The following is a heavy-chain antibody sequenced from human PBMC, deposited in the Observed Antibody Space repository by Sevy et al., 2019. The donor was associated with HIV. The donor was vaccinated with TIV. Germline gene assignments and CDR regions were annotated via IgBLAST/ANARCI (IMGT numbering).Heavy chain of an antibody. CDR2: IRYDGSNK. CDR3: AKDRLPALVVITSSFDY. Sequence: GGSLRLSCAASGFTFSSYGMHWVRQAPGKGLEWVAFIRYDGSNKYYADSVKGRFTISRDNSKNTLYLQMNSLRAEDTAVYYCAKDRLPALVVITSSFDYWGQGTLVTVSS. CDR1: GFTFSSYG. V-gene: IGHV3-30*02. J-gene: IGHJ4*02. D-gene: IGHD3-22*01.